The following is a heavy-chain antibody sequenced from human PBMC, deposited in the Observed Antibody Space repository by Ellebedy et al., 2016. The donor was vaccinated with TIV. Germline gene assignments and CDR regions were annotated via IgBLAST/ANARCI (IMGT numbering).Heavy chain of an antibody. V-gene: IGHV3-23*01. CDR1: GFTFDNFA. CDR2: ITGSGERT. Sequence: PGGSLRLSCATSGFTFDNFAMRWFRQAPGKGLEWVSAITGSGERTFYEDSVKGRFTVSRDTSKNTLDLQMNSLRAEDTAIYYCAKDSGKYGWNSEYWGQGTQVTVSS. CDR3: AKDSGKYGWNSEY. D-gene: IGHD3-10*01. J-gene: IGHJ4*02.